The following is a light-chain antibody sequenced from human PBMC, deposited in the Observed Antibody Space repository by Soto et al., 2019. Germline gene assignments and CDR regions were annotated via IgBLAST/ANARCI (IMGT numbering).Light chain of an antibody. CDR2: VAS. Sequence: EIVLTQSPGTLSLSPGERATLSCRASQSVNNNYLAWYQQKPGQAPRLLIYVASRKATGIPDRFSGSGSGTDFTRPISRLEPEDFAVYSCQQYGSSPLTFGGGTKVE. J-gene: IGKJ4*01. V-gene: IGKV3-20*01. CDR1: QSVNNNY. CDR3: QQYGSSPLT.